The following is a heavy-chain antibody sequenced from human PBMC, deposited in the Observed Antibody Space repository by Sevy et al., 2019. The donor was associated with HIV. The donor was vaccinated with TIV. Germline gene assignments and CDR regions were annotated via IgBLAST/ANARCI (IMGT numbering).Heavy chain of an antibody. CDR1: GFTFGDYA. CDR2: IRSKAYGGTT. V-gene: IGHV3-49*03. CDR3: TRERRGWNYYYYGMDV. Sequence: GGSLRLSCTASGFTFGDYAMSWFRQAPWKGLEWVGFIRSKAYGGTTEYAASVKGRFTISRDDSKSIAYLQMNSLKTEDTAVYYCTRERRGWNYYYYGMDVWGQGTTVTVSS. D-gene: IGHD6-19*01. J-gene: IGHJ6*02.